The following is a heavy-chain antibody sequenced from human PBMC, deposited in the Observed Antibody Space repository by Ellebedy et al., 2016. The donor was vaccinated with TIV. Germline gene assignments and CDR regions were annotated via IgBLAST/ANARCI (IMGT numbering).Heavy chain of an antibody. D-gene: IGHD2-15*01. CDR1: GYNFTSYD. V-gene: IGHV1-8*01. J-gene: IGHJ6*02. CDR3: ARERRYCRGGNCYSGGMDV. CDR2: MNPKSGNR. Sequence: AASVKVSCKASGYNFTSYDINWVRQATGQGLEWMGWMNPKSGNRGYAQEFQGRFSMSRNTSTNTAYMELTRLTSEDPAVYYCARERRYCRGGNCYSGGMDVWGQGTTVTVS.